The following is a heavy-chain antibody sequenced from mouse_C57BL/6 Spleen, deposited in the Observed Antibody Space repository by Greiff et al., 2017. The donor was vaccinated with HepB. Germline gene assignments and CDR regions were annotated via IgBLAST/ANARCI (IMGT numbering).Heavy chain of an antibody. CDR1: GYTFTSYW. V-gene: IGHV1-59*01. Sequence: QVQLKQPGAELVRPGTSVKLSCKASGYTFTSYWMHWVKQRPGQGLEWIGVIDPSDSYTNYNQKFKGKATLTVDTSSSTAYMQLSSLTSEDSAVYYCARWDYDYDDSMDYWGQGTSVTVSS. CDR2: IDPSDSYT. D-gene: IGHD2-4*01. CDR3: ARWDYDYDDSMDY. J-gene: IGHJ4*01.